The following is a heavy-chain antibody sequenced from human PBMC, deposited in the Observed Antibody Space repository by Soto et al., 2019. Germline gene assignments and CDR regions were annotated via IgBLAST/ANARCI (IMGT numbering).Heavy chain of an antibody. J-gene: IGHJ3*02. CDR1: GFTFDDYA. D-gene: IGHD3-10*01. V-gene: IGHV3-9*01. Sequence: GGSLRLSCAASGFTFDDYAMHWVRQAPGKGLEWVSGISWNSGSIGYADSVKGRFTISRDNAKNSLYLQMNSLRAEDTASYYCAKDRGSGITMVRGVYTTGNDAFDIWGQGTMVTVSS. CDR2: ISWNSGSI. CDR3: AKDRGSGITMVRGVYTTGNDAFDI.